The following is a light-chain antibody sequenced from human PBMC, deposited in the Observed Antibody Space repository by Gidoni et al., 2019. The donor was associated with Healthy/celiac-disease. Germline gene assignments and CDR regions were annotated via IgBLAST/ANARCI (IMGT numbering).Light chain of an antibody. Sequence: EIVLTQSPGPLSLSPGERATLSCRASQSVSSSYLAWYQQKPGQAPRLLIYGASSRATGIPDRFSGSGSGTDFTLTISRLEPEDFAVYYCQQYGSSPPIFTFGPGPKWISN. CDR1: QSVSSSY. CDR3: QQYGSSPPIFT. J-gene: IGKJ3*01. CDR2: GAS. V-gene: IGKV3-20*01.